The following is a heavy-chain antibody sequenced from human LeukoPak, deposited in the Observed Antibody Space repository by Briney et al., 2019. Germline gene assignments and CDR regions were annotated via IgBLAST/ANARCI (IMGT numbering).Heavy chain of an antibody. CDR2: INPNSGST. V-gene: IGHV1-2*02. D-gene: IGHD3-10*01. J-gene: IGHJ4*02. CDR1: GYTFTGYY. CDR3: AREESYSGSGSYHIDY. Sequence: ASVKVSCKASGYTFTGYYLHWVRQAPGQGLEWMGWINPNSGSTNYAQKFQGRVTMTRDTSISTAYMELSRLRSDDTAVYYCAREESYSGSGSYHIDYWGQGTLVTVSS.